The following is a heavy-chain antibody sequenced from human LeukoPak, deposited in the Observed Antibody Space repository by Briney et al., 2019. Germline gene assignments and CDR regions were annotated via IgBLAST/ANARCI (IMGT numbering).Heavy chain of an antibody. CDR2: ISAYSGNT. CDR3: ARDGYSYVKAFGY. CDR1: GYTFTSYG. V-gene: IGHV1-18*01. J-gene: IGHJ4*02. Sequence: ASVKVSCKASGYTFTSYGISWVRQAPGQGLEWMGWISAYSGNTNYAQKLQGRVTMTRDTSTSTVYMELSSLRSEDTAVYSCARDGYSYVKAFGYWGQGTLVTVSS. D-gene: IGHD5-18*01.